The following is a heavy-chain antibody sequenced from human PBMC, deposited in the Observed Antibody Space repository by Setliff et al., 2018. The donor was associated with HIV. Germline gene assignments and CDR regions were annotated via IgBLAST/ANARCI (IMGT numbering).Heavy chain of an antibody. J-gene: IGHJ3*01. Sequence: TLSLTCAVSGDSVTSRNWWSWVRQAPGKGLDWIGEIYHNGITNYNPSLKSRLIMSLDKSKNEISLKLSSVTAADTAAYCCARGGDYYDSTGARAGFDFWGQGTMVTVSS. CDR3: ARGGDYYDSTGARAGFDF. D-gene: IGHD3-22*01. CDR2: IYHNGIT. CDR1: GDSVTSRNW. V-gene: IGHV4-4*01.